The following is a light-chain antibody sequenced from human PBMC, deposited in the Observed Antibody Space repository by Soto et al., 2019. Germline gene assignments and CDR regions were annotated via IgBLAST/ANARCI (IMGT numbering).Light chain of an antibody. CDR2: AAS. CDR3: QQSYGAPPT. CDR1: QSIDTY. Sequence: DIQMTQSPSSLSASVGGIFTITCRASQSIDTYLNWYQQKPGKAPKLLIYAASGLHSGVPARFSGSGSGTDFTLTISSLQPEDFATYYCQQSYGAPPTFGQGTKVDIK. V-gene: IGKV1-39*01. J-gene: IGKJ2*01.